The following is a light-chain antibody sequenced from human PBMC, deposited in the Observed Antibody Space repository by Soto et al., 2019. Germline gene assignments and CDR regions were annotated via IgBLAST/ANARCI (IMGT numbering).Light chain of an antibody. CDR1: SSDVGAYNY. CDR3: CSYARSYSWV. Sequence: QLVLTQPRSLSGSPGQSVTISCTGTSSDVGAYNYVSWYQHHPGKAPKVMIYDVSERPSGVPDRFSGSKSDNKASLTISGLQAEDEADYYCCSYARSYSWVFGGGTTLTVL. J-gene: IGLJ3*02. CDR2: DVS. V-gene: IGLV2-11*01.